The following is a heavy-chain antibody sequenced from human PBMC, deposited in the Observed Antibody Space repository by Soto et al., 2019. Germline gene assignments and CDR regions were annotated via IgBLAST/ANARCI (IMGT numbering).Heavy chain of an antibody. CDR3: ARDKMRLGYCSGGSCHYYYYGMDV. J-gene: IGHJ6*02. D-gene: IGHD2-15*01. V-gene: IGHV3-30-3*01. Sequence: QVQLVESGGGVVQPGRSLRLSCAASGFTFSSYAMHWVRQAPGKGLEWVAVISYDGSNKYYADSVKGRFTISRDNSKNTLXQQXNXPRAEDTAVYYCARDKMRLGYCSGGSCHYYYYGMDVWGQGTTVTVSS. CDR2: ISYDGSNK. CDR1: GFTFSSYA.